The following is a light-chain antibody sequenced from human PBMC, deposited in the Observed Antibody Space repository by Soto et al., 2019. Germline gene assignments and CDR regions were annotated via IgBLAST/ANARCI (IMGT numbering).Light chain of an antibody. CDR2: DAS. J-gene: IGKJ1*01. CDR1: QSVSSN. V-gene: IGKV3-15*01. CDR3: QQYNNWPRT. Sequence: EIVMTQSPATLSVSPGTRATLSCRGSQSVSSNLAWYQQQPGQAPRLLIYDASTRATGVPARFSGSGSGTEFTLTISSLQSEDFAVYYCQQYNNWPRTFGQGTKVDIK.